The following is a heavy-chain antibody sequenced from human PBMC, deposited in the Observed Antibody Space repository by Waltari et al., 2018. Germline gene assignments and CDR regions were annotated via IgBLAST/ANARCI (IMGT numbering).Heavy chain of an antibody. V-gene: IGHV4-31*03. CDR2: IYYSGST. J-gene: IGHJ4*02. D-gene: IGHD3-22*01. CDR3: ARVSGDSSGYYLDY. Sequence: QVQLQESGPGLVKPSQTLSLTCTVSGGSISSGGYYWSWIPQHPGKGLEWIGYIYYSGSTYYNPSLKSRVTISVDTSKNQFSLKLSSVTAADTAVYYCARVSGDSSGYYLDYWGQGTLVTVSS. CDR1: GGSISSGGYY.